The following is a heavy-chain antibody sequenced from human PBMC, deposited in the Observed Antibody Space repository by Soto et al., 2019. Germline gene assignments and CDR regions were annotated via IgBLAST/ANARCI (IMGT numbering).Heavy chain of an antibody. Sequence: QVQLVESGGGVVQPGRSLRLSCAASGFTFSSYGMHWVRQAAGKGLEWVAVIWYDGSNKYYADSVKGRFTISRDNSKNTLELQMNSLRAEDTAVYYCASTHNLGGRRYDAFAIWGQGTIVTVSS. CDR1: GFTFSSYG. V-gene: IGHV3-33*01. CDR2: IWYDGSNK. D-gene: IGHD3-16*01. CDR3: ASTHNLGGRRYDAFAI. J-gene: IGHJ3*02.